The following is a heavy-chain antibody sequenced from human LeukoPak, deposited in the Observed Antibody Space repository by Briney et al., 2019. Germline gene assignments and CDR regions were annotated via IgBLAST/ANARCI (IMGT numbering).Heavy chain of an antibody. Sequence: ASVKVSCKASGYTFTSYGISWLRQAPGQGLEWMGWISAYNGNTNYAQKLQGRVTMTTDTSTSTAYMELRSLRSDDTAAYYCARDVVPRAYYDFWSGYQTKNWFDPWGQGTLVTVSS. J-gene: IGHJ5*02. CDR1: GYTFTSYG. CDR2: ISAYNGNT. D-gene: IGHD3-3*01. CDR3: ARDVVPRAYYDFWSGYQTKNWFDP. V-gene: IGHV1-18*01.